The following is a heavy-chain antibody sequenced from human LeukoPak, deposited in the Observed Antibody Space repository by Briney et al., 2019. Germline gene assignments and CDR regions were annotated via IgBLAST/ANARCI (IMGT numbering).Heavy chain of an antibody. CDR1: GFTFSSYA. CDR2: ISGSGGST. V-gene: IGHV3-23*01. D-gene: IGHD2-21*01. J-gene: IGHJ4*02. Sequence: GGSLRLSCAASGFTFSSYAMSWVRQAPGKGLEWVSAISGSGGSTYYADSVKGRFTISRDNSKNTLYLKMNRLRAEDTAVHYCARAIESYCGGDCHPGIWFQDYWGQGTLVTVSS. CDR3: ARAIESYCGGDCHPGIWFQDY.